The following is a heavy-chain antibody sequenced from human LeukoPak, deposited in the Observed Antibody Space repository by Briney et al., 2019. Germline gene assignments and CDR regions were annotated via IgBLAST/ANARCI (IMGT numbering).Heavy chain of an antibody. CDR3: AKPRGHCSGGSCYSYYYYSMDV. D-gene: IGHD2-15*01. Sequence: PGASLRLSCAASGFTFSSYAMSWVRQAPGKGLEWVSGISGSGGSTYYADSVEGRFTISRDNSKNTLYLQMNSLRAEDTAVYYCAKPRGHCSGGSCYSYYYYSMDVWGQGTTVTVSS. CDR1: GFTFSSYA. V-gene: IGHV3-23*01. CDR2: ISGSGGST. J-gene: IGHJ6*02.